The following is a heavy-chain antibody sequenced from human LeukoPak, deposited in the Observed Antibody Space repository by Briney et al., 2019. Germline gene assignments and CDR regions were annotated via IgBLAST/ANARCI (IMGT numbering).Heavy chain of an antibody. V-gene: IGHV3-74*01. CDR1: GFTFSSYW. D-gene: IGHD1-1*01. J-gene: IGHJ4*02. Sequence: GGSLRLSCVASGFTFSSYWMYWVRQDPGKGLVWVSGMKGDGSSTTYADSVKGRFTIPRDNAKNTVYLQMNSLRAEDTGVYYCARDLRAPPGYWGQGTLVTVSS. CDR2: MKGDGSST. CDR3: ARDLRAPPGY.